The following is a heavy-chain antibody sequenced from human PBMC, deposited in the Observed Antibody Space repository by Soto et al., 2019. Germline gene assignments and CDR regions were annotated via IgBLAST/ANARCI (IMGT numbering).Heavy chain of an antibody. J-gene: IGHJ5*02. CDR3: ARKDKSGYFNWFDP. D-gene: IGHD5-12*01. Sequence: ESLKLSCLPSGYTFTAYCIAFVLQMPGKGLEWMGIIFPSDSDTRYSPSLQGQVTISADRSTSTVFLQWASLKASDTAVYFCARKDKSGYFNWFDPWGQGTLVTVS. V-gene: IGHV5-51*01. CDR2: IFPSDSDT. CDR1: GYTFTAYC.